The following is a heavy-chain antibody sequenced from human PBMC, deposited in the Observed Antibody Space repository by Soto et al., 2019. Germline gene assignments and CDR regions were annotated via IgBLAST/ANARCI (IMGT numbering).Heavy chain of an antibody. V-gene: IGHV4-39*01. Sequence: QLQLQESGPGLVKPSETLSLSCTVSGGSIRSSSHYWGWIRQSPGRGLEWIGSIYYSGSTYYNPSPKSRGTTSGDTANNEFSLAVRSVTAADTAVYYCARRERAGGTDWWFDRWGQGTLVTVSS. CDR3: ARRERAGGTDWWFDR. D-gene: IGHD6-13*01. CDR1: GGSIRSSSHY. CDR2: IYYSGST. J-gene: IGHJ5*02.